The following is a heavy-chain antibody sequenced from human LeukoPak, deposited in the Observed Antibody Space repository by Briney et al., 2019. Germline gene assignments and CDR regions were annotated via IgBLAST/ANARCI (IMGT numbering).Heavy chain of an antibody. CDR2: INPNSGGT. V-gene: IGHV1-2*02. Sequence: VASVKVSCKASGYTFTGYYMHWVRQAPGQGLEWMGWINPNSGGTNYAQKFQGRVTMTRDTSISTAYMELSSLRSDDTAVYYCARFPGDYYAFDIWGQGTMVTVSS. CDR3: ARFPGDYYAFDI. CDR1: GYTFTGYY. J-gene: IGHJ3*02. D-gene: IGHD7-27*01.